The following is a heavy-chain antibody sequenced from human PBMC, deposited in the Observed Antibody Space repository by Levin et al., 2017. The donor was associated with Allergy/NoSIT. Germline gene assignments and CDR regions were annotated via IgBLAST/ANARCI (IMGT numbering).Heavy chain of an antibody. CDR1: GYSFTSYW. J-gene: IGHJ4*02. V-gene: IGHV5-51*01. CDR2: IYPGDSDT. Sequence: GGSLRLSCKGSGYSFTSYWIGWVRQMPGKGLEWMGIIYPGDSDTRYSPSFQGQVTISADKSISTAYLQWSSLKASDTAMYYCARHAHALHLDYWGQGTLVTVSS. CDR3: ARHAHALHLDY. D-gene: IGHD4-11*01.